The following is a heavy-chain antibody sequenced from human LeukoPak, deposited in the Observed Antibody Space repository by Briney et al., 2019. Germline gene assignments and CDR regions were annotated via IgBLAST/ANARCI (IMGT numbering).Heavy chain of an antibody. Sequence: GGSLRLSCAASGFTFSSYWMSWVRQAPGKGLEWVANIKQDGSESYYVDSVKGRFTFSRDNAKNSLYLRINSLRAEDTAVYYCARLGEKADFDYWGQGTLVTVSS. CDR1: GFTFSSYW. CDR3: ARLGEKADFDY. CDR2: IKQDGSES. J-gene: IGHJ4*02. D-gene: IGHD3-16*01. V-gene: IGHV3-7*01.